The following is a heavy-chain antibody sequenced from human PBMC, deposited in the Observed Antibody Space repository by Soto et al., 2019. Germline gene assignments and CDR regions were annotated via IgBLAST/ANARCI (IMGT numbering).Heavy chain of an antibody. CDR3: ARDDIVVVPAAMPGDY. V-gene: IGHV4-39*02. D-gene: IGHD2-2*01. CDR2: IYYSGST. Sequence: QLQLQESGPGLVKPSETLSLTCTVSGGSISSSSYYWGWIRQPPGKGLEWIGSIYYSGSTYYNPSLKSRVTISVDTSKNQFSLKLSSVTAADTAVYYCARDDIVVVPAAMPGDYWGQGTLVTVSS. CDR1: GGSISSSSYY. J-gene: IGHJ4*02.